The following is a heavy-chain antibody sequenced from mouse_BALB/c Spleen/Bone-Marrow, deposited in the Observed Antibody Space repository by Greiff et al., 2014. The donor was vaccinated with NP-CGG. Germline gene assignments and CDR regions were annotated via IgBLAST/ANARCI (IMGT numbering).Heavy chain of an antibody. CDR2: IYPGDGDT. CDR1: GYTFTSYW. Sequence: QVQLQQSGAELARPGASVKLSCKASGYTFTSYWMQWIKQRPGQGLECIGAIYPGDGDTTYTQKFKGKATLTADKSSSTAYMQLSSLASEDSAVYYCARSRGWYFDVWGAGTTVTVSS. V-gene: IGHV1-87*01. CDR3: ARSRGWYFDV. J-gene: IGHJ1*01.